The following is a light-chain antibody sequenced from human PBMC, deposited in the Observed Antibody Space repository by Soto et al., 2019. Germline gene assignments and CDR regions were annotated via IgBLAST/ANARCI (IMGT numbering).Light chain of an antibody. J-gene: IGKJ4*01. CDR2: GAS. Sequence: EIVLTQSPGTLSLSPGERATLSCRASQSVSSSYLAWYQQKPGQAPRLLIYGASSRATGIPDRFSGSGSGTDFTLTISRLEPEDFAVYYCQQYGSSPSTFGGGTE. CDR1: QSVSSSY. CDR3: QQYGSSPST. V-gene: IGKV3-20*01.